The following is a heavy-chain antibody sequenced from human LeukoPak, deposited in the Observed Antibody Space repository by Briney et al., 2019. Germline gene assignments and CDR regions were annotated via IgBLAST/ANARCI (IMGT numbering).Heavy chain of an antibody. CDR1: GFTFNSYW. V-gene: IGHV3-7*01. CDR3: TLSRTLDY. CDR2: IKQDGSEK. J-gene: IGHJ4*02. Sequence: GGSLRLSCAASGFTFNSYWMSWVRQAPAKGLEWVANIKQDGSEKYHVDSVKGRFTISRDNAKNSLYLQMNSLRAEDTAVYYCTLSRTLDYWGQGTLVTVS.